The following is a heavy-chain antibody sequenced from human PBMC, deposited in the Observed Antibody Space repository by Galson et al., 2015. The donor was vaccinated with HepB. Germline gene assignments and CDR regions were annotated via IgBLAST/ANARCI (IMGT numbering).Heavy chain of an antibody. Sequence: SLRLSCAASGFTFSDYYMSWLRQAPGKGLEWVSYISSSGSTIYYADSVKGRFTISRDNAKNSLYLQMNSLRAEDAAVYYCARETGDGYYYYYMDVWGKGTTVTVSS. CDR2: ISSSGSTI. V-gene: IGHV3-11*01. J-gene: IGHJ6*03. CDR3: ARETGDGYYYYYMDV. D-gene: IGHD7-27*01. CDR1: GFTFSDYY.